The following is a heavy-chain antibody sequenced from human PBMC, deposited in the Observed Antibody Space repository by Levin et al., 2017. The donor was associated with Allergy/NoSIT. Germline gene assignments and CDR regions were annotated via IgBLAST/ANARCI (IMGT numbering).Heavy chain of an antibody. D-gene: IGHD1/OR15-1a*01. CDR2: FKSKIDGGTT. V-gene: IGHV3-15*07. CDR1: GFNFNNAW. J-gene: IGHJ3*02. Sequence: PGGSLRLSCAASGFNFNNAWMNWVRQAPGRGLEWVGRFKSKIDGGTTDYAAPVKGRFIISRDDSRNTVYLQMNSLKTEDTAVYYCTTFNKYVKDAFDIWGQGTMVAVSS. CDR3: TTFNKYVKDAFDI.